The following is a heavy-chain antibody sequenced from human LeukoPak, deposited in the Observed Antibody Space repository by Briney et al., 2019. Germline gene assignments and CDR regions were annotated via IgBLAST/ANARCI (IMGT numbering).Heavy chain of an antibody. J-gene: IGHJ6*03. Sequence: SETLSLTCTVSGGSISSYYWSWIRQPPGKGLEWTGYIYCSGSTNYNPSLKSRVTISVDTSKNQFSLKLSSVTAADTAVYYCARALWTYGSGSYYYYYYMDVWGKGTTVTVSS. D-gene: IGHD3-10*01. V-gene: IGHV4-59*01. CDR1: GGSISSYY. CDR3: ARALWTYGSGSYYYYYYMDV. CDR2: IYCSGST.